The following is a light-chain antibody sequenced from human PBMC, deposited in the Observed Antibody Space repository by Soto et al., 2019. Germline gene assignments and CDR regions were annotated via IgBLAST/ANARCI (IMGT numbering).Light chain of an antibody. CDR3: QQSYSTLIT. CDR2: GAS. Sequence: EIVMTQSPATLSVYPGERATLSCRASQTVSTNYLAWYQQKPGQAPRLLIYGASKRATGIPDRFSGSGSGTDFTLTISSLQPEDFATYYCQQSYSTLITFGQGTRLE. CDR1: QTVSTNY. J-gene: IGKJ5*01. V-gene: IGKV3D-20*02.